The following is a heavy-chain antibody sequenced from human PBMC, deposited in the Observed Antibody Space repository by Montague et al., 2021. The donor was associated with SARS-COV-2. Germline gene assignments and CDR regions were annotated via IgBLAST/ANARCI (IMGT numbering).Heavy chain of an antibody. D-gene: IGHD2-15*01. CDR3: VRVTGGGQACFDA. CDR1: GDSVWSNTAA. CDR2: TYYRSKWNN. V-gene: IGHV6-1*01. Sequence: CAISGDSVWSNTAAWNWIRQSPSGGLEWLGRTYYRSKWNNDYAASVKSRISIDPDTSKHQFSLHLNSVTPEDTAVYYRVRVTGGGQACFDAWGQGTLVTVSS. J-gene: IGHJ5*02.